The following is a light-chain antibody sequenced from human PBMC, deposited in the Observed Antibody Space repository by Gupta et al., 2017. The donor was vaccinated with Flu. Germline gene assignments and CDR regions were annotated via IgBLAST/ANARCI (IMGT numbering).Light chain of an antibody. CDR3: LQGSNWPRT. CDR1: QSISSY. J-gene: IGKJ1*01. V-gene: IGKV3-11*01. Sequence: EMVWIQSPVTLSLSPGERATRSCRASQSISSYLAWYQQKPDQAPRLLICDASIRATGIPARFSGSGSGTNFTLTISSLEPEDFAVYYCLQGSNWPRTFGQGTKVDIK. CDR2: DAS.